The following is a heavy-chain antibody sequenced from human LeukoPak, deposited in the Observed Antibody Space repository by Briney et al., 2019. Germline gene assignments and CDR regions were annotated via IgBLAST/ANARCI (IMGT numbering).Heavy chain of an antibody. CDR2: IKQDGSEK. Sequence: PGGSLRLSCAASGFTFSSYWMSWVRQAPGKGLEWVANIKQDGSEKYYVDSVKGRFTISRVNAKNSLYLQMNSLRAEDTAVYYCARGQWLALGYMDVWGKGTTVTVSS. CDR1: GFTFSSYW. V-gene: IGHV3-7*01. J-gene: IGHJ6*03. CDR3: ARGQWLALGYMDV. D-gene: IGHD6-19*01.